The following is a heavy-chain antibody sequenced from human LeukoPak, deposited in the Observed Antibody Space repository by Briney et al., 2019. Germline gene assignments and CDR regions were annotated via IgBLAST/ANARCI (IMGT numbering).Heavy chain of an antibody. CDR1: GFTFSSYW. CDR3: AELGITMIGGV. J-gene: IGHJ6*04. CDR2: IKQDGSEK. V-gene: IGHV3-7*01. Sequence: LTGGSLRLSCAASGFTFSSYWMSWVRQAPGKGLEWVANIKQDGSEKHYVDSVKGRFTISRDNAKNSLYLQMNSLRAEDTAVYYCAELGITMIGGVRGKGTTVTISS. D-gene: IGHD3-10*02.